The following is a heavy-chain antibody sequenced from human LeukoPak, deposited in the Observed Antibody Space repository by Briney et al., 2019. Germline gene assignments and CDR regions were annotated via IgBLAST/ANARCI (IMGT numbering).Heavy chain of an antibody. V-gene: IGHV3-53*05. J-gene: IGHJ5*02. Sequence: PGGSLRLSCTVSGFTVSSNSWSWVRQAPGKGLEWVSFIYSGGKTHSSDSVKGRFTISRDNSKNTLYLQMNSLRTEDTAVYYCARGSWRFDNGDSGFDPWGQGALVTVSS. D-gene: IGHD4-17*01. CDR2: IYSGGKT. CDR3: ARGSWRFDNGDSGFDP. CDR1: GFTVSSNS.